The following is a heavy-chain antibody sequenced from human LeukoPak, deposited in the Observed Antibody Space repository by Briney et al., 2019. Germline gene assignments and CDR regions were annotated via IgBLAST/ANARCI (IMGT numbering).Heavy chain of an antibody. CDR3: AELGITMIGGV. V-gene: IGHV3-23*01. CDR2: ISGSGGST. D-gene: IGHD3-10*02. J-gene: IGHJ6*04. Sequence: PGGSLRLSCAASGFTFSSYGMSWVRQAPGRGLEWVSAISGSGGSTYYADSVKGRFTISRDNSKNSLYLQMNSLRAEDTAVYYCAELGITMIGGVWGKGTTVTISS. CDR1: GFTFSSYG.